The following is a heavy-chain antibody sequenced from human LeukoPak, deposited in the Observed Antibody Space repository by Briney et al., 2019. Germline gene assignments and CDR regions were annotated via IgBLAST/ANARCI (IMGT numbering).Heavy chain of an antibody. V-gene: IGHV1-18*04. D-gene: IGHD3-10*02. CDR2: ISASNGNT. CDR1: GYTFSSHG. Sequence: GATVKVSCKASGYTFSSHGISWVRQAPGQGLEWMGWISASNGNTNYAQKLQGRVTMTTDTSTSTAYMELRSLRSDDTAVYYCARDSLGSGSYYDPNGDYGMDVWGKGTTVTVSS. J-gene: IGHJ6*04. CDR3: ARDSLGSGSYYDPNGDYGMDV.